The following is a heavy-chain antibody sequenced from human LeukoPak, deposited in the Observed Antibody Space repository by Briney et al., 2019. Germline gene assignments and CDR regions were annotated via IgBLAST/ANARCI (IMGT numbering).Heavy chain of an antibody. D-gene: IGHD6-19*01. CDR2: IKEDGSQK. CDR1: GFTFTTYA. J-gene: IGHJ2*01. CDR3: ATQIAVAGDWYFDL. Sequence: GGSLRLSCAVSGFTFTTYAMTWVRQAPGKGLEWVANIKEDGSQKYYVDSVKGRFTISRDNAKNSLYLQMNSLRAEDTAVYYCATQIAVAGDWYFDLWGRGTLVTVSS. V-gene: IGHV3-7*01.